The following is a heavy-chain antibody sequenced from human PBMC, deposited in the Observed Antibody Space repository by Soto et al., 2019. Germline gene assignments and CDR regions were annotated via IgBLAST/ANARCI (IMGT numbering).Heavy chain of an antibody. D-gene: IGHD6-13*01. Sequence: QVQLVQSGAEVKKPGSSVKVSCKASGGTFSSYAISWVRQAPGQGLEWIGGIIPIFGTANYAQKFQGRVTITADESTSTAYMELSSLRSEDTAVYYCARAALAAAGSPSDYWGQGTLVTVSS. CDR2: IIPIFGTA. CDR3: ARAALAAAGSPSDY. V-gene: IGHV1-69*01. CDR1: GGTFSSYA. J-gene: IGHJ4*02.